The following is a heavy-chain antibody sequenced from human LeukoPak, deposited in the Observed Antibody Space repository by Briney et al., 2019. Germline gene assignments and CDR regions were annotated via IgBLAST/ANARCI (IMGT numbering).Heavy chain of an antibody. CDR2: IKQDGSQK. J-gene: IGHJ4*02. V-gene: IGHV3-7*01. CDR3: ATDRGFATFDH. CDR1: GFTFSDYW. Sequence: GGSLRLSCEGFGFTFSDYWMDWVRQPPGKGLEWVASIKQDGSQKGYVDPVRGRFTISRDNAKNSVYLQMNSLRDEDTAVYYCATDRGFATFDHWGQGALVSVSS. D-gene: IGHD6-25*01.